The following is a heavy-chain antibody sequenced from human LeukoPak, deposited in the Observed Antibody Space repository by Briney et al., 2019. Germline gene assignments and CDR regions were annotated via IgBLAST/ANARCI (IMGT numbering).Heavy chain of an antibody. V-gene: IGHV4-61*01. J-gene: IGHJ4*02. CDR3: ARVSLDIDY. CDR2: IYYSGST. CDR1: GGSVSSGSYY. D-gene: IGHD5-12*01. Sequence: SETLSLTCTVSGGSVSSGSYYWSWIRQPPGKGLEWIGYIYYSGSTNYNPSLKSRVTISVDTSKNQFSLKLSSLTAADTAVYYCARVSLDIDYWGQGTLVTVSS.